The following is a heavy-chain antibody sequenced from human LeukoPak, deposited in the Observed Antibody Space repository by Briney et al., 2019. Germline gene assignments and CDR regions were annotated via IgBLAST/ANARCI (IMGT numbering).Heavy chain of an antibody. CDR2: ISSNGGST. CDR3: VKSYYDILTGYSPLGGYFDY. V-gene: IGHV3-64D*06. J-gene: IGHJ4*02. Sequence: GGSLRLCCSASGFTFSSYAMHWVRQAAGKGLEYVSAISSNGGSTYYADSVKGRFTISRDNSKNTLYLQMSSLRAEDTAVYYCVKSYYDILTGYSPLGGYFDYWGQGTLVTVSS. D-gene: IGHD3-9*01. CDR1: GFTFSSYA.